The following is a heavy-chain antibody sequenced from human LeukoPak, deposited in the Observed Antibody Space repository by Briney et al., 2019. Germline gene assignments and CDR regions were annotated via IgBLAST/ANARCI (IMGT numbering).Heavy chain of an antibody. CDR3: AVPVVMDY. CDR2: LSVSDGNT. D-gene: IGHD3-22*01. V-gene: IGHV3-23*01. CDR1: GFLFSAFG. Sequence: GGSLRLFCAASGFLFSAFGVSWVRQTAGKGLEWVSFLSVSDGNTYYADCVKGWFTMSRDNSTHTWYLQMNSQTAAHTSIYYCAVPVVMDYWGPATLVTVSS. J-gene: IGHJ4*02.